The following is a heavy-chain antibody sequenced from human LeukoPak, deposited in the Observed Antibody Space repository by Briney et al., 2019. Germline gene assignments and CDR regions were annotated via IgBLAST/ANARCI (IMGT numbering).Heavy chain of an antibody. V-gene: IGHV3-21*01. CDR2: ISSSSSYI. D-gene: IGHD3-10*01. J-gene: IGHJ4*02. CDR3: AREGEGDYYFDY. CDR1: GFIFSSFE. Sequence: GGSLRLSCAASGFIFSSFEMTWVRQAPGKGLEWVSSISSSSSYIYYADSVKGRFTISRDNAKNSLYLQMNSLRAEDTAVYYCAREGEGDYYFDYWGQGNLVTVSS.